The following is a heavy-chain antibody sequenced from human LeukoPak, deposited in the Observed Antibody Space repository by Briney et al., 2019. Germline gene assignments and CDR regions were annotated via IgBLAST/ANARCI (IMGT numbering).Heavy chain of an antibody. D-gene: IGHD1-26*01. J-gene: IGHJ4*02. CDR3: AKMVGATVKGGFDY. CDR1: GFTFDDYT. Sequence: GGSLRLSCAASGFTFDDYTMHWVRQAPGKGLEWVSLISWDGGSTYYADSVKGRFTISRDNSKNTLYLQMNSLRAEDTAVYYCAKMVGATVKGGFDYWGQGTLVTVSS. CDR2: ISWDGGST. V-gene: IGHV3-43*01.